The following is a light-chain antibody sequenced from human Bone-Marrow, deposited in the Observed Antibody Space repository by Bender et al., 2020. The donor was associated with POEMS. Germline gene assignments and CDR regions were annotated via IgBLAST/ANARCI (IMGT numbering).Light chain of an antibody. CDR2: EVS. J-gene: IGLJ3*02. V-gene: IGLV2-14*01. CDR3: VAWDASLNGWV. Sequence: QSALTQPASVSGSPGQSITISCTGTSSDVGGYDYVSWYQQHPGKAPKLILYEVSERPSGVPDRFSGSKSGTSASLAITGLQSDDEAIYFCVAWDASLNGWVFGGGTKLTVL. CDR1: SSDVGGYDY.